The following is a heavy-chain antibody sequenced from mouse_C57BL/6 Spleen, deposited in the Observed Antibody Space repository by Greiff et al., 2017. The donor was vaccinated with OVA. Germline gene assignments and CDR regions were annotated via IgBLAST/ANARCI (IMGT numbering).Heavy chain of an antibody. D-gene: IGHD2-3*01. CDR1: GYTFTSYW. Sequence: QVQLQQSGAELVRPGSSVQLSCKASGYTFTSYWLHWVKQRPIQGLEWIGKIDPSDSEPNYNQKFNDKATLTVDKSSSTAYMQLSSLTSEDSAVYYCARPIYDVYSYYFDYWGQGTTLTVSS. CDR2: IDPSDSEP. V-gene: IGHV1-52*01. J-gene: IGHJ2*01. CDR3: ARPIYDVYSYYFDY.